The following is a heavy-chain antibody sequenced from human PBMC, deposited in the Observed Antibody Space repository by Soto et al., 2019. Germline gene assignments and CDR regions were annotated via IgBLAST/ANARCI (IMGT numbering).Heavy chain of an antibody. CDR2: ISGSGGST. Sequence: PGGSLRLSCAASGFTFSSYGMHWVRQAPGKGLEWVAVISGSGGSTYYADSVKGRFTISRDNSKNTLYLQMNSLRAEDTAVYYCAKAFTWFWECNRSGCGMDVWGQGTTVTVSS. J-gene: IGHJ6*02. D-gene: IGHD3-10*01. CDR3: AKAFTWFWECNRSGCGMDV. V-gene: IGHV3-23*01. CDR1: GFTFSSYG.